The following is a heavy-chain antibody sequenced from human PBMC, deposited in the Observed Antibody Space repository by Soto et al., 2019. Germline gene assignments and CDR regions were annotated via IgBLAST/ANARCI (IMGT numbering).Heavy chain of an antibody. D-gene: IGHD3-9*01. CDR2: ISGSGGST. V-gene: IGHV3-23*01. CDR3: AKPPYDILTAKTQPNQVDY. J-gene: IGHJ4*02. CDR1: GFTFSSYS. Sequence: PGGSLRLSCAASGFTFSSYSMNWVRQAPGKGLEWVSAISGSGGSTYYADSVKGRFTISRDNSKNTLYLQMNSLRAEDTAVYYCAKPPYDILTAKTQPNQVDYWGQGTLVTVSS.